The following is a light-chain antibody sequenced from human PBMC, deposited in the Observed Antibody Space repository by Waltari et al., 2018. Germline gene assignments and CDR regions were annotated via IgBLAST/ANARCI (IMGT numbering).Light chain of an antibody. Sequence: QSALTQPASVSGSPGQSITISCPGTSSDVGGYYYASWYQQHPGKAPKLMIYDVSERPSGVSYRFSGSKSGNTASLTISGLQAEDEADYYCSSYTSSSTYVFGTGTKVTVL. CDR3: SSYTSSSTYV. J-gene: IGLJ1*01. CDR1: SSDVGGYYY. V-gene: IGLV2-14*01. CDR2: DVS.